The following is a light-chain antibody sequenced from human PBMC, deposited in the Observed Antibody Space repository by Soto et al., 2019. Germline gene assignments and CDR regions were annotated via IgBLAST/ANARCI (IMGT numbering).Light chain of an antibody. CDR3: QSYDSSLSGPRV. CDR1: SSNIGAGYD. CDR2: GNS. Sequence: SCTGSSSNIGAGYDVHWYQQLPGTAPKLLIYGNSNRPSGVPDRFSGSKSGTSASLAITGLQAEDEADYYCQSYDSSLSGPRVFGGGTQLTVL. J-gene: IGLJ2*01. V-gene: IGLV1-40*01.